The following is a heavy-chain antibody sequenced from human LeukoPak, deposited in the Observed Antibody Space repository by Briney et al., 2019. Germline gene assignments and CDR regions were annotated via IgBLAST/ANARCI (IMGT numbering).Heavy chain of an antibody. CDR2: ISYSGTT. D-gene: IGHD3-10*01. Sequence: ETLSLTCTVSDVSISSSGYFWGWIRQPPGMGLESIGTISYSGTTYFNPSLKSRVTIYVDTSKNQFSLKLSSVTAADTAVYYCVRRLYGSDNYHIDYWGQGTLVTVSS. J-gene: IGHJ4*02. CDR3: VRRLYGSDNYHIDY. V-gene: IGHV4-39*01. CDR1: DVSISSSGYF.